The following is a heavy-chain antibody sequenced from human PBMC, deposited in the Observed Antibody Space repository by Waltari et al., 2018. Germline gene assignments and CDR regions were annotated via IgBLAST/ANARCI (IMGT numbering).Heavy chain of an antibody. D-gene: IGHD3-10*01. V-gene: IGHV1-69*05. CDR3: AGARGQVWPY. J-gene: IGHJ4*02. CDR2: IVPIFGTT. CDR1: GGTFSSHG. Sequence: QVQLVQSGAEVKQPGSSVKVSCQASGGTFSSHGFSWVRQVPGQGLEWMGGIVPIFGTTSYAQKFQGRITITKDEGTSTTYMELSRLISEDTAVYYCAGARGQVWPYWGQGTLVTVSS.